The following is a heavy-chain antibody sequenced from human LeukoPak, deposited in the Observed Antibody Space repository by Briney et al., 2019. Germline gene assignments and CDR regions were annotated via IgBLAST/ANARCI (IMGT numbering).Heavy chain of an antibody. J-gene: IGHJ4*02. V-gene: IGHV3-30*03. CDR3: ASQYYYDSSGADY. CDR2: ISYDGSNR. CDR1: GFTFSSYA. D-gene: IGHD3-22*01. Sequence: GGSLRLSCAASGFTFSSYAMSWVRQAPGKGLEWVAVISYDGSNRFYADSVKGRFTISRDNSKNTLTLQMNSLRVEDTALYYCASQYYYDSSGADYWGQGTLVTVSS.